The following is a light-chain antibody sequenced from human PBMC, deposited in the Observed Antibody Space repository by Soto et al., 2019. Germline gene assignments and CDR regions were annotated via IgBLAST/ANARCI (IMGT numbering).Light chain of an antibody. CDR2: GGS. Sequence: EIVLTQSPGTLSLSPGERATHSCRASQSVSSTYLAWYQQKPGQAPRLLLYGGSSRATGIPDRFSGSGAGTDFTLTISRLEPEDFAMYYCQQYDRSPWTFGQGNKVEIK. V-gene: IGKV3-20*01. CDR1: QSVSSTY. CDR3: QQYDRSPWT. J-gene: IGKJ1*01.